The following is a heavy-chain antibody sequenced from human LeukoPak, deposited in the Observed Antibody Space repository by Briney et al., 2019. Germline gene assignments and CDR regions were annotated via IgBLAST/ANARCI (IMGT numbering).Heavy chain of an antibody. Sequence: GGSLRLSCAASGSTFSSYSMNWVRQAPGKGLEWVSSISSSSSYIYYADSVKGRFTISRDNAKNSLYLQMNSLRAEDTAVYYCARDKVATIDYWGQGTLVTVSS. D-gene: IGHD5-24*01. CDR2: ISSSSSYI. CDR1: GSTFSSYS. V-gene: IGHV3-21*01. CDR3: ARDKVATIDY. J-gene: IGHJ4*02.